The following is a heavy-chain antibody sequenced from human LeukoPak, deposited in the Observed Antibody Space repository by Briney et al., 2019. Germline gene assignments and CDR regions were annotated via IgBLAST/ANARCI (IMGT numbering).Heavy chain of an antibody. CDR1: GDTLITHY. V-gene: IGHV1-69*02. J-gene: IGHJ4*02. D-gene: IGHD3-3*01. CDR3: AIHSSRGHYFESDF. Sequence: ASVKVSCKAPGDTLITHYISWVRQAPGQGLEWVGRIVPVIGVSTYAQSLQGRAIMTADRSTNTAYMELSSLRFAGAAVYVCAIHSSRGHYFESDFWGQGSLVTVSS. CDR2: IVPVIGVS.